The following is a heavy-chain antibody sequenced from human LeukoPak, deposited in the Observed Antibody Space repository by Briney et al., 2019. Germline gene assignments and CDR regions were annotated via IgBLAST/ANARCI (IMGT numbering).Heavy chain of an antibody. CDR2: ISAFNGNT. CDR3: ATVEMATIKGGAFHI. V-gene: IGHV1-18*01. Sequence: ASVKVSCKASGYIFTSYGVSWVRQAPGQGLEWMGWISAFNGNTNYAQKFQGRVTMTEDTSTDTAYMELSSLRSEDTAVYYCATVEMATIKGGAFHIWGQGTMVTVSS. CDR1: GYIFTSYG. J-gene: IGHJ3*02. D-gene: IGHD5-24*01.